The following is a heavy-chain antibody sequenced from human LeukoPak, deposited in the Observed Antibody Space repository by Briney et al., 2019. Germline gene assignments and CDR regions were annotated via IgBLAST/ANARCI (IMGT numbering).Heavy chain of an antibody. V-gene: IGHV3-20*04. CDR3: ARDIYYYDSSGYYFPGGSDY. Sequence: GGSLRLSCAASGFTFSSYWMSWVRQAPGKGLEWVSGINWNGRSTAYADSVKGRFTISRDNAKNSLYLQMNSLRAEDTAVYYCARDIYYYDSSGYYFPGGSDYWGQGTLVTVSS. CDR1: GFTFSSYW. J-gene: IGHJ4*02. CDR2: INWNGRST. D-gene: IGHD3-22*01.